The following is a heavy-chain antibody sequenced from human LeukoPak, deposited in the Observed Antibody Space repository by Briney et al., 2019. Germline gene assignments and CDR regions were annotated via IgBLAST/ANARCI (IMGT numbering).Heavy chain of an antibody. D-gene: IGHD4-17*01. CDR3: AREYGDFRLDY. CDR1: GFTFSSYG. V-gene: IGHV3-33*01. CDR2: IRYDGSNK. Sequence: GRSLRLSCAASGFTFSSYGMHWVRQAPGKGLEWVAVIRYDGSNKYYADSVKGRFTISRDNAKNSLYLQMNSLRAEDTAVYYCAREYGDFRLDYWGQGTLVTVSS. J-gene: IGHJ4*02.